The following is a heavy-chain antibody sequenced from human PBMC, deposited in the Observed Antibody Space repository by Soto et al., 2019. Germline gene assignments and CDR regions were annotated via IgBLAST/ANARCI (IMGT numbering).Heavy chain of an antibody. CDR1: VFTLRVYS. J-gene: IGHJ6*02. CDR3: AKDFSGWDFYCYYGMDV. Sequence: WGALIRSGAASVFTLRVYSMSWVRQAPVKGLEWFSAMSGSGGSTYYADSVKGRFTISRDNSKNTLYLQMNSLRAEDTAVYYCAKDFSGWDFYCYYGMDVWGQGTTVTVSS. D-gene: IGHD6-19*01. V-gene: IGHV3-23*01. CDR2: MSGSGGST.